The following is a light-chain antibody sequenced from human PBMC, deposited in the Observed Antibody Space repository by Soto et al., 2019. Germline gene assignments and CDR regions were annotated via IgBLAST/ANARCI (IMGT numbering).Light chain of an antibody. CDR3: QQYYSTPLT. Sequence: DIVMXXSPDSXXXSLGERATXXXXXXQSVXXXSNNKNYLAWYQQKPGQPPKLLIYWASTRESGVPDRFSGSGSGTDFTLTISSLQAEDVAVYYCQQYYSTPLTFGGGTKVEIK. CDR2: WAS. V-gene: IGKV4-1*01. CDR1: QSVXXXSNNKNY. J-gene: IGKJ4*01.